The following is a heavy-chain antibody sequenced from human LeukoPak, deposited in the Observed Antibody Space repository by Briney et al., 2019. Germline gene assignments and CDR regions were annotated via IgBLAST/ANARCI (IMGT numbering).Heavy chain of an antibody. V-gene: IGHV3-23*01. D-gene: IGHD3-22*01. CDR3: TTTYYYDSSGYSLYYFDY. CDR1: GFTFSSYA. J-gene: IGHJ4*02. CDR2: ISGSGGST. Sequence: PGGSLRLSCAASGFTFSSYAMSWVRQAPGKGLEWVSAISGSGGSTYYADSVKGRFTISRDNSKNTLYLQMNSLKTEDTAVYYCTTTYYYDSSGYSLYYFDYWGQGTLVTVSS.